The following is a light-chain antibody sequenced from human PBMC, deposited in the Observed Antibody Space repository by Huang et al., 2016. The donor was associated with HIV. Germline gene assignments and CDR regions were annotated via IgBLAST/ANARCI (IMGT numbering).Light chain of an antibody. V-gene: IGKV3-15*01. CDR2: GAS. CDR1: QSVGSK. Sequence: DTVMTQTPATLSVSPGARATLSCRASQSVGSKLAWFQQKPGQAPRLLIHGASTRATCIPARFSGSGSGTDFTLTISSLQSEDFAVYYCQQYNNWPYTFGQGTKLEIK. CDR3: QQYNNWPYT. J-gene: IGKJ2*01.